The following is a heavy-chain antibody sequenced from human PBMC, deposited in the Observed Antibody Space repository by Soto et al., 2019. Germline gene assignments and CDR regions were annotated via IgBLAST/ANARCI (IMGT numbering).Heavy chain of an antibody. CDR2: IYYSGST. D-gene: IGHD1-1*01. J-gene: IGHJ6*03. CDR3: AREQKTGTPYYYYYMDV. Sequence: SVTLSLTCTVAGGCLSSYYSSWIRQPPGKGLEWIGYIYYSGSTNYNPSLKSRVTISLDTSKNQFSLKLSSVTAADTAVYYCAREQKTGTPYYYYYMDVWGKGTTVTVSS. V-gene: IGHV4-59*01. CDR1: GGCLSSYY.